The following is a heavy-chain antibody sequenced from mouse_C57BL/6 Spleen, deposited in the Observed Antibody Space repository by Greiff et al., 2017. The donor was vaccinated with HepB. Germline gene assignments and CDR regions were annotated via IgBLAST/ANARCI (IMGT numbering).Heavy chain of an antibody. D-gene: IGHD2-2*01. Sequence: EVQLQQSGPELVKPGASVKIPCKASGYTFTDYNMDWVKQSHGKSLEWIGDINPNNGGTIYNQKFKGKATLTVDKSSSTAYMELRSLTSEDTAVYYCAREEGGYDDEGFPFAYWGHGTLVTVSA. CDR1: GYTFTDYN. J-gene: IGHJ3*01. CDR3: AREEGGYDDEGFPFAY. V-gene: IGHV1-18*01. CDR2: INPNNGGT.